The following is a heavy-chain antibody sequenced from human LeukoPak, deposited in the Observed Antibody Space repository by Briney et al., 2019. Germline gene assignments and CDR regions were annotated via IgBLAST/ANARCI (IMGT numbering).Heavy chain of an antibody. J-gene: IGHJ4*02. Sequence: TSETLSLTCAVYGGSFSGYYWSWIRQPPGKGLEWIGEINHSGSTNYNPSLKSRVTISVDTSKNQFPLKLSSVTAADTAVYYCARQYYYDSSGYPVWIDYWGQGTLVTVSS. CDR2: INHSGST. V-gene: IGHV4-34*01. CDR1: GGSFSGYY. CDR3: ARQYYYDSSGYPVWIDY. D-gene: IGHD3-22*01.